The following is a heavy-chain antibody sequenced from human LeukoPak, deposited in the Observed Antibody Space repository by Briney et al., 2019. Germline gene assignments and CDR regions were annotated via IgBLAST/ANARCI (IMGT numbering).Heavy chain of an antibody. CDR2: ISYDGSNK. CDR1: GFTFSSYA. J-gene: IGHJ4*02. Sequence: GGSLRLSCAASGFTFSSYAMHWVRQAPGKGLEWVAVISYDGSNKYYADSVKGRFTISRDNSKNTLYLQMNSLRAEDTAVYYCARHDYGYPDYWGQGTLVTVSS. CDR3: ARHDYGYPDY. V-gene: IGHV3-30-3*01. D-gene: IGHD4-17*01.